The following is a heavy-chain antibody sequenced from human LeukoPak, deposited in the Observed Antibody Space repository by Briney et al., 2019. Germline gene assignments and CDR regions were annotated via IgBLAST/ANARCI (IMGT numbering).Heavy chain of an antibody. CDR3: ARPSGIAVVGTPYEFDY. V-gene: IGHV1-69*06. Sequence: SVKVSCKASGGTFSSYAISWVRQAPGQGLEWMGGIIPIFGTANYAQKFQGRVTITADKSTSTAYMELSSLRSEDTAVYYCARPSGIAVVGTPYEFDYWGQGTLVTVSS. CDR1: GGTFSSYA. D-gene: IGHD6-19*01. CDR2: IIPIFGTA. J-gene: IGHJ4*02.